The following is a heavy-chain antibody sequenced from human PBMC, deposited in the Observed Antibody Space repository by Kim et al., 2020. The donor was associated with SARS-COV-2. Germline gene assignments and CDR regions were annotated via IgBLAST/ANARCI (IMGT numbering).Heavy chain of an antibody. V-gene: IGHV4-31*03. CDR2: IYYSGST. D-gene: IGHD3-10*01. J-gene: IGHJ6*02. CDR1: GGSISSGGYY. CDR3: ARATASGSYWYYYYYYGMDV. Sequence: SETLSLTCTVSGGSISSGGYYWSWIRQHPGKGLEWIGYIYYSGSTYYNPSLKSRVTISVDTSKNQFSLKLSSVTAADTAVYYCARATASGSYWYYYYYYGMDVWGQGTTVTVSS.